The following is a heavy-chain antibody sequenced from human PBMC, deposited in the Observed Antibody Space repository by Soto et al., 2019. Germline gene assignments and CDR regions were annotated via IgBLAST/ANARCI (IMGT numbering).Heavy chain of an antibody. Sequence: AGGSLRLSCAASGFTFSSYWMHWVRQAPGKGLVWVSRINSDGSSTSYADSVKGRFTISRDNAKNTLYLQMNSLRAEDTAVYYCARGWEVRGVIPFDYWGQGTLVTVSS. CDR1: GFTFSSYW. V-gene: IGHV3-74*01. D-gene: IGHD3-10*01. CDR3: ARGWEVRGVIPFDY. J-gene: IGHJ4*02. CDR2: INSDGSST.